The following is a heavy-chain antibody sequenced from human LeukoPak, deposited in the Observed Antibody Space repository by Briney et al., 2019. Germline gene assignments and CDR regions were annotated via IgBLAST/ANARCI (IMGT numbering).Heavy chain of an antibody. CDR3: ARTLTGMAVAGPKGFDY. CDR2: ISTSSGTI. V-gene: IGHV3-48*02. Sequence: GGSLRLSWAASGXTFRSYSVNWVRQAPGKGLEWVSYISTSSGTIYYADSVKGRFTISRDNAKNSLYLQMNSLRDEDTAVYYCARTLTGMAVAGPKGFDYWGQGSLVTVSS. D-gene: IGHD6-19*01. J-gene: IGHJ4*02. CDR1: GXTFRSYS.